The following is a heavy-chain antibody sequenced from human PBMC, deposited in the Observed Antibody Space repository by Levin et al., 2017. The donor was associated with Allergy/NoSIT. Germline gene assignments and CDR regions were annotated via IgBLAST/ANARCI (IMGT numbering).Heavy chain of an antibody. CDR2: IDWDDDK. V-gene: IGHV2-70*17. Sequence: SGPTLVKPTQTLTLTCTFSGFSLTPSAMCVSWIRQPPGKALEWLARIDWDDDKFYSTSLKTRLSISKDTSKNQVVLTMTNMVSVDTATDYCSLSSPGGFSYGHHFDYWGQGTLVAVSS. CDR1: GFSLTPSAMC. CDR3: SLSSPGGFSYGHHFDY. J-gene: IGHJ4*02. D-gene: IGHD5-18*01.